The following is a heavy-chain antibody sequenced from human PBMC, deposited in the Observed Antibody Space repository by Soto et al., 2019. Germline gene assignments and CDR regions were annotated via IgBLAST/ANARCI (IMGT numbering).Heavy chain of an antibody. CDR3: ARQQWLTAECDY. CDR1: GGSISSYY. V-gene: IGHV4-59*08. CDR2: IYYSGST. Sequence: PSETLSLTCTVSGGSISSYYWSWIRQPPGKGLEWIGYIYYSGSTNYNPSLKSRVTISVDTSKNQFSLKLSSVTAADTAVYYCARQQWLTAECDYWGQGTLVTVS. D-gene: IGHD6-19*01. J-gene: IGHJ4*02.